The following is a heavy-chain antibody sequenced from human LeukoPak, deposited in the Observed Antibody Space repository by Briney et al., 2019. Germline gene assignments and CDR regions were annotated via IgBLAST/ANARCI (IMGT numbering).Heavy chain of an antibody. CDR1: EFSVGSNY. CDR2: IYSGGST. D-gene: IGHD3-9*01. CDR3: LTGYNHAVDWFDP. Sequence: PGGSLRLSCAASEFSVGSNYMTWVRQAPGKGLEWVSVIYSGGSTYYADSVKGRFTISRDNSKNTLYLQMNSLRVEDTAVYYCLTGYNHAVDWFDPWGQGTLVTVSS. V-gene: IGHV3-66*01. J-gene: IGHJ5*02.